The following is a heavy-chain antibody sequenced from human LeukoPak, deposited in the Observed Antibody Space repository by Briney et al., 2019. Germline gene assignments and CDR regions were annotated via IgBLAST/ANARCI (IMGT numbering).Heavy chain of an antibody. J-gene: IGHJ4*02. CDR2: INPNSGGT. CDR3: ARASDGSGTTYYFDY. V-gene: IGHV1-2*02. Sequence: GASVKVSCKASGYTFTGYYMHWVRQAPEQGLEWMGWINPNSGGTNYAQKFQGRVTMTRDTSISTAYMELSRLRSDDTAVYYCARASDGSGTTYYFDYWGQGTLVTVSS. CDR1: GYTFTGYY. D-gene: IGHD3-10*01.